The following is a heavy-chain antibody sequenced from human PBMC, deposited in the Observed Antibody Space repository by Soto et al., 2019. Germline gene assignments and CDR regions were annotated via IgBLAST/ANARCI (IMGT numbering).Heavy chain of an antibody. CDR1: GYTFTSYA. J-gene: IGHJ6*02. V-gene: IGHV1-3*01. D-gene: IGHD3-3*01. CDR3: ARGITIFGVVIGSHYYYYVLDV. Sequence: ASVKVSCKASGYTFTSYAMHWVRQAPGQRLEWMGWINAGNGNTKYSQKFQGRVTITRDTSASTAYMELSSLRSEDTAVYYCARGITIFGVVIGSHYYYYVLDVSGQGSTVTVSS. CDR2: INAGNGNT.